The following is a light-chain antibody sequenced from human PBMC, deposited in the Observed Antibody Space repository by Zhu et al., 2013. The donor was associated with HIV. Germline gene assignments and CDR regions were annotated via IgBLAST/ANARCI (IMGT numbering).Light chain of an antibody. J-gene: IGKJ1*01. CDR3: LQHRRYPRT. V-gene: IGKV1-17*01. CDR2: VAS. CDR1: EDIRND. Sequence: DIQMTQSPSSLSAFVGDRVSITCRPSEDIRNDLVWFQQKPGKAPERLIYVASSVQTGVPKRFSANVSGAEFTLTISSLQPDDSATYYCLQHRRYPRTFGQGTTVEI.